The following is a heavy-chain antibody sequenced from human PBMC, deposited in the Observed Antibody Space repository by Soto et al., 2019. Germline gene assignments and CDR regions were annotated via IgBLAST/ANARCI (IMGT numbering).Heavy chain of an antibody. CDR3: ARVRRYYESSGYPFDI. Sequence: GGSLRLSCAASGFMFSNYGMHWVRQAPGKGLEWVAVIWYDGSNKYYADSVKGRFTISRDNSKNTLFLQMNSLRAEDTAVYYCARVRRYYESSGYPFDIWGQGTMVTVSS. J-gene: IGHJ3*02. D-gene: IGHD3-22*01. CDR1: GFMFSNYG. CDR2: IWYDGSNK. V-gene: IGHV3-33*01.